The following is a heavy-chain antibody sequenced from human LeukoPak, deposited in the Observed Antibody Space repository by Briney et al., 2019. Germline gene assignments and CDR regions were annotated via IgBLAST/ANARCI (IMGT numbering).Heavy chain of an antibody. CDR3: ARFMPNYFDY. D-gene: IGHD2-2*01. CDR2: ISPNSGGT. J-gene: IGHJ4*02. CDR1: GYTFTCYY. Sequence: SVTVPYMASGYTFTCYYPLWVRQAPGQGLEWMGWISPNSGGTSYAQKFQGRVTMTRDTSISTAYMELTRLRSDDTAVYYCARFMPNYFDYWAQKTLVTVSS. V-gene: IGHV1-2*02.